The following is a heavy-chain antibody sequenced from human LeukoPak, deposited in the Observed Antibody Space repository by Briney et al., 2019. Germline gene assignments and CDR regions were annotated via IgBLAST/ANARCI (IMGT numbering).Heavy chain of an antibody. CDR3: AREGGLDSSGYRYFDY. CDR1: GVSISSGDYY. Sequence: SETLSLTCTVSGVSISSGDYYWRWIRQPPGKGLEWIGYIYYSGSTYYNPSLKSRVTISVDTSKNQFSLKLSSVTAADTAVYYCAREGGLDSSGYRYFDYWGQGTLVTVSS. CDR2: IYYSGST. D-gene: IGHD3-22*01. V-gene: IGHV4-30-4*01. J-gene: IGHJ4*02.